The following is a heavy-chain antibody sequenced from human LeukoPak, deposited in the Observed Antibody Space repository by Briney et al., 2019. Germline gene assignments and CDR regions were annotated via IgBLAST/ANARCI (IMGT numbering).Heavy chain of an antibody. CDR2: ISSSGSTI. V-gene: IGHV3-11*04. CDR3: ARDPKHYHYYYYMDV. CDR1: GFTFSDYY. J-gene: IGHJ6*03. Sequence: GGSLRLSCAASGFTFSDYYMSWIRQAPGKGQEWVSYISSSGSTIYYADSVKGRFTISRDNAKNSLYLQMNSLRAEDTAVYYCARDPKHYHYYYYMDVWGKGTTVTVSS.